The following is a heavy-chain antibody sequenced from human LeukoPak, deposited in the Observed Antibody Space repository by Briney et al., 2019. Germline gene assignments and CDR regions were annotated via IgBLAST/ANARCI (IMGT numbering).Heavy chain of an antibody. V-gene: IGHV1-69*06. CDR3: LSMASSDAFDI. D-gene: IGHD2/OR15-2a*01. Sequence: SVKLSCKASGGTFSSYAISWVRQAPGQGLEWMGRIIPIFGTANYAQKFQGRVTITADKSTSTAYMELSSLRSEDTAVYYCLSMASSDAFDIWGQGTMVTVSS. CDR2: IIPIFGTA. J-gene: IGHJ3*02. CDR1: GGTFSSYA.